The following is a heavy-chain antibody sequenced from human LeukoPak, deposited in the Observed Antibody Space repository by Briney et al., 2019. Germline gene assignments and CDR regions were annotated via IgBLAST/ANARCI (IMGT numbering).Heavy chain of an antibody. Sequence: PSETLSLTCTVSGGSISSSSYYWGWIRQPPGKGLEWIGSIYYSGSTYYNPSLKSRVTISVDTSKNQFSLKLSSVTAADTAVYYRARRGYSGSSGSFDIWGQGTMVTVSS. CDR2: IYYSGST. CDR1: GGSISSSSYY. V-gene: IGHV4-39*01. D-gene: IGHD1-26*01. J-gene: IGHJ3*02. CDR3: ARRGYSGSSGSFDI.